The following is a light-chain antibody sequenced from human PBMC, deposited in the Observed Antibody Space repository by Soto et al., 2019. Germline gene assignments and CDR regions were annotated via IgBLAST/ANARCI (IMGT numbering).Light chain of an antibody. Sequence: ELVLTHSPSTLSLSPGSRSNLSCRASQSVRSYLDWYQQKTGQSPRLLIYGASSRATGVPVRLSGSGSGVALTITISGMQSEDFEVYHCQQYNQWPGTFGHGTKVDIK. CDR3: QQYNQWPGT. J-gene: IGKJ1*01. CDR1: QSVRSY. V-gene: IGKV3-15*01. CDR2: GAS.